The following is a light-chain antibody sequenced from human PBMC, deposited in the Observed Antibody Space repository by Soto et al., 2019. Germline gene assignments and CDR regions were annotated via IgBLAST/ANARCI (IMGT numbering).Light chain of an antibody. CDR1: XXXIGDNA. Sequence: QSVLTQPPSVSEAPGXXVTISCSXXXXXIGDNAVNWYQQLPGKAPKLLIYYDDLLPSGVSDRFSGSKSGTSASLAISGLQSEDEADYYCAVWDDSLNGPVFGGGTKVTVL. J-gene: IGLJ2*01. CDR2: YDD. V-gene: IGLV1-36*01. CDR3: AVWDDSLNGPV.